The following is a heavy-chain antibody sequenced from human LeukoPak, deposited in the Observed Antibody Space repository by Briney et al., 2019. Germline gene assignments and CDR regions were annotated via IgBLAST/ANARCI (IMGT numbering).Heavy chain of an antibody. CDR2: IIPIFGTA. D-gene: IGHD1-26*01. V-gene: IGHV1-69*06. J-gene: IGHJ4*02. CDR3: ARARGSGGSYRGPFDY. CDR1: GGTFSSYA. Sequence: ASVKVSCKASGGTFSSYAISWVRQAPGRGLEWMGGIIPIFGTANYAQKFQGRVTITADKSTSTAYMELSSLRSEDTAVYYCARARGSGGSYRGPFDYWGQGTLVTVSS.